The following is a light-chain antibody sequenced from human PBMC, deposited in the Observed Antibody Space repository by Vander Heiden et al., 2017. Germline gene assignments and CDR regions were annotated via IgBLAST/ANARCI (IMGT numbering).Light chain of an antibody. J-gene: IGLJ2*01. Sequence: QSALTQPASVSGSPGQSITISCTGTSSDVGSYNLVSWYQQHPGKAPKLMIYESNKRPSGVSNRFSGSKSGNTASLTISGLQAEDEADYYCCSYARSSTFGVVFGGGTKLTVL. CDR2: ESN. V-gene: IGLV2-23*02. CDR3: CSYARSSTFGVV. CDR1: SSDVGSYNL.